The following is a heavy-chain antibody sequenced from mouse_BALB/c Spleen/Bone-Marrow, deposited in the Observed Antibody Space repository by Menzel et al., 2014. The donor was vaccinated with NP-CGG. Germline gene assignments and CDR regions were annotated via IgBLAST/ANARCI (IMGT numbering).Heavy chain of an antibody. D-gene: IGHD1-1*02. CDR3: ARVKLWSYAMDY. V-gene: IGHV14-3*02. J-gene: IGHJ4*01. CDR1: GFNIKDTY. CDR2: IDPANGNT. Sequence: VHLQQPGAELVKPGASVKLSCTASGFNIKDTYMHWVKQRPEQGLEWIGRIDPANGNTKYDPKFQGKATITADTSSNTVYLQLSSLTSEDTAVYYCARVKLWSYAMDYWGQGTSVTVSS.